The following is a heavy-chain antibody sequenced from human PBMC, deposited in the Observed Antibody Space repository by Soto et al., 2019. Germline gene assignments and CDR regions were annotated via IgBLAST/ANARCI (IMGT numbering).Heavy chain of an antibody. CDR3: ATYYDSSGYYLNWFDP. Sequence: ASVKVSCKASGYTFTSYTISWVRQAPGQGLEWMGRIIPILGIANYAQKFQGRVTITADKSTSTAYMELSSLRSEDTAVYYCATYYDSSGYYLNWFDPWGQGTLVTVSS. D-gene: IGHD3-22*01. V-gene: IGHV1-69*02. CDR1: GYTFTSYT. J-gene: IGHJ5*02. CDR2: IIPILGIA.